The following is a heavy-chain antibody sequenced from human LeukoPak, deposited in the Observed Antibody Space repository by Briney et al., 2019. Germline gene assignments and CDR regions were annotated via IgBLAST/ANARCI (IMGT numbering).Heavy chain of an antibody. V-gene: IGHV3-21*01. Sequence: GGSLRLSCAASGFTFSSYSMNWVRQAPGKGLEWVSSISSSSSYIYYADSVKGRFTISRDNSKSTLYLQMNSLRAEDTAVYYCAKNSGDYSYYYYSFMDVWGKGTTVTISS. D-gene: IGHD4-17*01. J-gene: IGHJ6*03. CDR3: AKNSGDYSYYYYSFMDV. CDR1: GFTFSSYS. CDR2: ISSSSSYI.